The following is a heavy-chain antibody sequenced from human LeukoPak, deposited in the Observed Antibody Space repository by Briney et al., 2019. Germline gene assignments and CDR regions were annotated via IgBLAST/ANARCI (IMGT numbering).Heavy chain of an antibody. CDR3: ARDLHYAFDI. CDR2: IYDSGST. Sequence: SETLSLTCTVSGDSIISGGYYWTWIRQHPGKGLEWIGYIYDSGSTSYNPSLKSRVTISVDTSKNQFSLEVSSVTAADTAVYYCARDLHYAFDIWGQGTMVTVSS. CDR1: GDSIISGGYY. J-gene: IGHJ3*02. V-gene: IGHV4-31*03.